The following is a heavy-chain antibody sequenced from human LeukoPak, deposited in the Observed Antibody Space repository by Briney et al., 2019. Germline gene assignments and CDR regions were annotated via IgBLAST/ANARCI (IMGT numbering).Heavy chain of an antibody. Sequence: PGGSLRLSCEASGFTFSSYEMNWVRQAPGKGLEWVSYISGSGSTVYYADSVKGRFTISRDNAKNSLYLQMNSLRAEDTAVYYCARVSPYYYGSGSFLQGNYYFGLDVWGQGTTVTVSS. V-gene: IGHV3-48*03. D-gene: IGHD3-10*01. CDR1: GFTFSSYE. CDR2: ISGSGSTV. J-gene: IGHJ6*02. CDR3: ARVSPYYYGSGSFLQGNYYFGLDV.